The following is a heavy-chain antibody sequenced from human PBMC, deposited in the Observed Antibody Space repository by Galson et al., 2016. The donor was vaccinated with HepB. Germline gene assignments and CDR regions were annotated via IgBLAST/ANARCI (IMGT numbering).Heavy chain of an antibody. CDR1: AFAFSTYG. J-gene: IGHJ3*02. CDR2: IWYDGSNQ. Sequence: SLRLSCAASAFAFSTYGMHWIRQAPGKGLEWVAVIWYDGSNQYYADSVKGRFTISRDISKNTLYLQMNSLRAEDTALYYCARDAFPDDACDIWGQGTMVTVSS. CDR3: ARDAFPDDACDI. V-gene: IGHV3-33*01. D-gene: IGHD3-16*01.